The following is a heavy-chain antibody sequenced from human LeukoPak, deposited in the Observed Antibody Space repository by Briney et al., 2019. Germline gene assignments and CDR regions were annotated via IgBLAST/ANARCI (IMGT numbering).Heavy chain of an antibody. CDR2: IYYSGST. V-gene: IGHV4-59*01. Sequence: SETLSLTCTVSGGSISSDYWSWIRQPPGKGLEWIGYIYYSGSTNYNPSLKSRVTISVDTPKNQFSLKLSSVTAADTAVYYCARGSLFDYWGQGTLVTVSS. J-gene: IGHJ4*02. CDR3: ARGSLFDY. CDR1: GGSISSDY.